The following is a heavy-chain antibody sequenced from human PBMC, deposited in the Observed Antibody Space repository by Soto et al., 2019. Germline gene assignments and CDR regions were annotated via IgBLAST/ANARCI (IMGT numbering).Heavy chain of an antibody. J-gene: IGHJ3*02. D-gene: IGHD1-1*01. Sequence: EVQLVESGGGLVQPGGSLKLSCAASGFTFSGSAMHWVRQASGKGLEWVGRIRSKANSYATAYAASVKGRFTISRDDSKNTAYLQMNSLKTEDTAVYYCTLDDAFDIWGQGTMVTVSS. CDR1: GFTFSGSA. V-gene: IGHV3-73*01. CDR3: TLDDAFDI. CDR2: IRSKANSYAT.